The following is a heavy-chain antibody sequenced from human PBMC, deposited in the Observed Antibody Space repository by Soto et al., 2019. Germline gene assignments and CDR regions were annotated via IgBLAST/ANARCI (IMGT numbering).Heavy chain of an antibody. V-gene: IGHV3-23*01. Sequence: EVQLLESGGGLVQPGGSLRLSCAASGFTFSSYAMSWVRQAPGKGLEWVSAISGSGGSTYYADSVKGRFTISRDNSKNTLYLQMNSLRAEDTAVYYCAKNKDVSLWFGARTAFDYWGQGTLVTVSS. CDR3: AKNKDVSLWFGARTAFDY. CDR2: ISGSGGST. CDR1: GFTFSSYA. J-gene: IGHJ4*02. D-gene: IGHD3-10*01.